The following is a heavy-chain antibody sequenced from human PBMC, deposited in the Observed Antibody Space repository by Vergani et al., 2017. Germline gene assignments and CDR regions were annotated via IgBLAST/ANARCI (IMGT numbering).Heavy chain of an antibody. J-gene: IGHJ2*01. CDR3: ARAFGSASYGSKPGKDWYFDL. CDR1: GFTFSSYG. Sequence: QVQLVESGGGVVQPGRSLRLSCAASGFTFSSYGMHWVRQAPGKGLEGVAVIWYDGSNKYYADSVKGRFTISRDNSKNTLYLQMNSLRAEDTAVYYCARAFGSASYGSKPGKDWYFDLWGRGTLVTVSS. V-gene: IGHV3-33*01. CDR2: IWYDGSNK. D-gene: IGHD1-26*01.